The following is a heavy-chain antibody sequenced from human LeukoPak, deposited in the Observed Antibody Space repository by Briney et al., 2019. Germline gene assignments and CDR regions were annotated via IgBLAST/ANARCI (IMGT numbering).Heavy chain of an antibody. CDR2: IYSSVST. Sequence: SETLSLTCTVSGGSISSYYWSWIRQPTGKGLEWIGYIYSSVSTDYNPSLKSRVIISVDTSMNQFSLKLTSVTAADTAVYYCARHPRDLAMPYRGHFDYWGQGTLVTVSS. J-gene: IGHJ4*02. V-gene: IGHV4-59*08. CDR3: ARHPRDLAMPYRGHFDY. CDR1: GGSISSYY. D-gene: IGHD2-2*01.